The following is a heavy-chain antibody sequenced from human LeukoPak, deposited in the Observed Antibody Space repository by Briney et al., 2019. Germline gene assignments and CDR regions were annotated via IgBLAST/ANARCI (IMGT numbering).Heavy chain of an antibody. D-gene: IGHD2-2*02. CDR3: ARTDYTNWFDP. CDR2: INHSGST. Sequence: SETLSLTCAVYGGSFSGYYWSWIRQPPGKGLEWIGEINHSGSTNYNPSLKSRVTISVDTSKNQFSLKLSSVTAADTAVHYCARTDYTNWFDPWGQGTLVTVSS. J-gene: IGHJ5*02. V-gene: IGHV4-34*01. CDR1: GGSFSGYY.